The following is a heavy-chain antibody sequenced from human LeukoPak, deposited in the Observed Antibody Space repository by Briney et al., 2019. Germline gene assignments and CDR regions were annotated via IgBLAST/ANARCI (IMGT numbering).Heavy chain of an antibody. D-gene: IGHD2/OR15-2a*01. CDR2: INHSGST. CDR3: ARRGLYGLIY. J-gene: IGHJ4*02. Sequence: KPSETLCLTCAVYGGSFSGYYWSWIRQPPGKGLEWIGEINHSGSTNYNPSLKSRVTISVDTSKNQFSLKLSSVTAADTAVYYCARRGLYGLIYWGQGTLVTVSS. CDR1: GGSFSGYY. V-gene: IGHV4-34*01.